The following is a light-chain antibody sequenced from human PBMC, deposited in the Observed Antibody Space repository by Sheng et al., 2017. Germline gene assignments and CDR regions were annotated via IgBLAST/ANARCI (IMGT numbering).Light chain of an antibody. CDR2: GAS. CDR3: QRSYSTPFT. J-gene: IGKJ3*01. CDR1: QSISAY. V-gene: IGKV1-39*02. Sequence: DIQMTQSPSFLSASVGDRVTIICRASQSISAYLNWYKQQPGKAPKLLIYGASNLQSGVPSRFSGSGSGTNFTLTISSLQPEDFATYYCQRSYSTPFTFGPGTKVDMK.